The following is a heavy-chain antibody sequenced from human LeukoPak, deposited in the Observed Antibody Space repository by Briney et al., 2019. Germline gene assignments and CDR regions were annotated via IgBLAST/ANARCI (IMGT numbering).Heavy chain of an antibody. CDR2: ISYIGST. CDR1: DDSFSSHY. CDR3: ARAFFTYYYDSSGYRTGYNWFDP. J-gene: IGHJ5*02. V-gene: IGHV4-59*11. Sequence: SETLSLTCAVSDDSFSSHYWTWIRQPPGKGLEWIGYISYIGSTNYNPSLKSRVTMSVDTSKNQFSLKLSSVTAADTAVYYCARAFFTYYYDSSGYRTGYNWFDPWGQGTLVTVSS. D-gene: IGHD3-22*01.